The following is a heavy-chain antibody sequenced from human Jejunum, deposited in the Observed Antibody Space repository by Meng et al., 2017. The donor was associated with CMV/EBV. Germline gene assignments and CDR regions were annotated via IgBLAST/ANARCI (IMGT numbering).Heavy chain of an antibody. Sequence: SGGSISIYDWSWIRQSPGKGLEWIGSIHYSGIAYYNPSLTSRATISLDTSKNQFSLKLTSVTAADTAVYYCATTDPTYGGNYYFDYWGQGTLVTVSS. J-gene: IGHJ4*02. V-gene: IGHV4-39*07. CDR2: IHYSGIA. CDR1: GGSISIYD. D-gene: IGHD4-23*01. CDR3: ATTDPTYGGNYYFDY.